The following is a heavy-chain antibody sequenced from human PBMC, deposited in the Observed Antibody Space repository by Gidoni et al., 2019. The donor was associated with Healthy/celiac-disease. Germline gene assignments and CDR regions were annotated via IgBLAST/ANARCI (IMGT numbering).Heavy chain of an antibody. Sequence: QVQLVESGGGVVQPGRSLRLSCAASGFTFSSYAMHWVRQAPGKGLEWVAVISYDGSHKYYADSVKGRFTISRDNSKNTLYLQMNSLRAEDTAVYYCARARLTVTTYYFDYWGQGTLVTVSS. CDR1: GFTFSSYA. CDR3: ARARLTVTTYYFDY. V-gene: IGHV3-30-3*01. D-gene: IGHD4-17*01. J-gene: IGHJ4*02. CDR2: ISYDGSHK.